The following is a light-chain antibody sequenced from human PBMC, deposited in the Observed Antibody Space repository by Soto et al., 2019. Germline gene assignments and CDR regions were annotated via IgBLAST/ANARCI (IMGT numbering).Light chain of an antibody. CDR1: QSISSSY. J-gene: IGKJ5*01. CDR2: GAS. CDR3: QHRSNWPPEIT. Sequence: DIVLTQSPGTLSLSPGERATLSCRASQSISSSYLAWYQQKPGQAPRLLIYGASTRATGIPDRFSGSGSGTDFTLTISRLEPEDFAVYYCQHRSNWPPEITFGQGTRLEIK. V-gene: IGKV3D-20*02.